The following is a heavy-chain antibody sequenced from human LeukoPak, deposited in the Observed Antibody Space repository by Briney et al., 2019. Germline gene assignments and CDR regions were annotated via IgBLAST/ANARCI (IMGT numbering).Heavy chain of an antibody. D-gene: IGHD2-2*01. Sequence: SVKVSCKASGGTFSSYAISWVRQAPGQGLEWMGGIIPIFGTANYAQKFQGRVTIATDESTSTAYMELSSLRSEDTAVYHCARTPPNCSSTSCYDLGAFDIWGQGTMVTVSS. J-gene: IGHJ3*02. CDR3: ARTPPNCSSTSCYDLGAFDI. CDR2: IIPIFGTA. CDR1: GGTFSSYA. V-gene: IGHV1-69*05.